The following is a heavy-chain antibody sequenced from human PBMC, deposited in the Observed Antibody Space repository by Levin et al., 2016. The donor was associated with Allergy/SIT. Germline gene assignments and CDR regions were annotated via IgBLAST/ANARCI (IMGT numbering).Heavy chain of an antibody. CDR1: GFTFSSYA. D-gene: IGHD5-24*01. V-gene: IGHV3-23*01. J-gene: IGHJ4*02. CDR2: ISGSGGST. CDR3: AKAADGYNVDY. Sequence: GESLKISCAASGFTFSSYAMSWVRQAPGKGLEWVSAISGSGGSTYYADSVKGRFTISRDNSKNTLYLQMNSLRAEDTAVYYCAKAADGYNVDYWGQGTLVTVSS.